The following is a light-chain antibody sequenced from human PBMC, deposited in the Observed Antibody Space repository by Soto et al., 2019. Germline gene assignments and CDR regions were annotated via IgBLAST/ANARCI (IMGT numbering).Light chain of an antibody. CDR3: ATWDASPTGV. V-gene: IGLV1-44*01. Sequence: QSVLTQPPAAFGSPGQRVTISCSGSTSNIESHAVNWYQNLPGTAPKLLINTNNQRPSGVPDRFSGYKSGTSAYLVISGLQSEDEADYYCATWDASPTGVSGHWIKVTV. J-gene: IGLJ1*01. CDR1: TSNIESHA. CDR2: TNN.